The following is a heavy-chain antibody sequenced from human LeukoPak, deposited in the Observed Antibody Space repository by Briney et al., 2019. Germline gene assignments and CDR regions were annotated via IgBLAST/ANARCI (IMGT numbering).Heavy chain of an antibody. CDR1: GFTFNNHA. CDR2: ITTDGGKT. V-gene: IGHV3-64*02. D-gene: IGHD3-22*01. CDR3: ARSSWYDNNCPFDC. J-gene: IGHJ4*02. Sequence: GGSLRLSCAASGFTFNNHAIHWVRQAPGKGLEYVSAITTDGGKTYYADFVKGRFTISRDNSKNTVYLQMGSLRTEDMAIYYCARSSWYDNNCPFDCWGQGTLVTVSS.